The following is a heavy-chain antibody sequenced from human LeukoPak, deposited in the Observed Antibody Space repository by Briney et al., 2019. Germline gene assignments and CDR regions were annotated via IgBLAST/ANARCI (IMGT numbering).Heavy chain of an antibody. Sequence: GGSLRLSCAASGFTFSSYAMSWVRQAPGKGLEWVSVIYSGGSTYYADSVKGRFTISRDNSKNTLYLQMNSLRAEDTAVYYCARGLYIAMIVVALDYWGQGTLVTVSS. CDR1: GFTFSSYA. CDR3: ARGLYIAMIVVALDY. J-gene: IGHJ4*02. CDR2: IYSGGST. V-gene: IGHV3-66*01. D-gene: IGHD3-22*01.